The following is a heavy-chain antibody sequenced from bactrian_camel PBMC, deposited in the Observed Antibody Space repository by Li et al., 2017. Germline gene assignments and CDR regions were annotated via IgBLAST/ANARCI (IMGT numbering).Heavy chain of an antibody. CDR3: AARRLDYCLGSWSGGSRYNV. Sequence: HVQLVESGGGLVQPGGSLRLSCTASEFTASSSNMSWVRQAPGKGLEWVSSIYTGGGNTYYADSVKGRFTISKDNAKNTLYLQMNSLKPEDTAMYYCAARRLDYCLGSWSGGSRYNVWGQGTQVTVS. J-gene: IGHJ4*01. V-gene: IGHV3-2*01. D-gene: IGHD3*01. CDR1: EFTASSSN. CDR2: IYTGGGNT.